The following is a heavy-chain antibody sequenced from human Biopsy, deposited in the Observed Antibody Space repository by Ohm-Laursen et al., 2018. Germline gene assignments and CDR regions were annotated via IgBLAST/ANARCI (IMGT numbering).Heavy chain of an antibody. CDR2: IYSDGRT. CDR3: AREKGGDPYYFDY. Sequence: GSLRLSCAASGFSVSDNYISWVRQAPGKGLEWVSVIYSDGRTYYADSVKGRVTISSDNSKNAMYLQMSSLMAEDTAVYYCAREKGGDPYYFDYWGQGTLVTISS. D-gene: IGHD3-10*01. V-gene: IGHV3-53*01. CDR1: GFSVSDNY. J-gene: IGHJ4*02.